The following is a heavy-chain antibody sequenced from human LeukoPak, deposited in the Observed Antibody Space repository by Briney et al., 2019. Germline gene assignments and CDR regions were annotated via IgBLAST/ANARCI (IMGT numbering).Heavy chain of an antibody. CDR3: ARDRPYTGGWRGFDY. J-gene: IGHJ4*02. CDR1: GGTFSRYA. Sequence: SVKVSCKASGGTFSRYAISWVRRAPGQGLEWMGGIIPMFGIANYAQKFQGRVTITADESTSTAYMELSSLRSEDTAVYYCARDRPYTGGWRGFDYWGQGTLVTVSS. D-gene: IGHD6-19*01. V-gene: IGHV1-69*13. CDR2: IIPMFGIA.